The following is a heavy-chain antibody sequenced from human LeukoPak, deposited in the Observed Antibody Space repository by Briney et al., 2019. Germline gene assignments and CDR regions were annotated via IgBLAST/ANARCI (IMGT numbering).Heavy chain of an antibody. CDR2: ISYSGST. CDR1: GGPISSYF. Sequence: SETLSLTCTVSGGPISSYFWTWIPQPPGKGLEWIGYISYSGSTNYNPSLKSRVTISVDTSKNQVSLKLRSVTAADTAVYYCAKGGSWFDPWGQGTLVTVSS. V-gene: IGHV4-59*08. J-gene: IGHJ5*02. D-gene: IGHD3-16*01. CDR3: AKGGSWFDP.